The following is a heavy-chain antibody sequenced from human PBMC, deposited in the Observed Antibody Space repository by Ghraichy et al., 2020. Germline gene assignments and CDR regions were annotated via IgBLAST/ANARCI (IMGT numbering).Heavy chain of an antibody. J-gene: IGHJ5*02. Sequence: SETLSLTCTVSGGSISSGDYYWSWIRQPPGKGLEWIGYIYYSGSTYYNPSLKSRITISVDTSKNQFSLKLSSVTAADTAVYYCARDLYCSGGSCHPGWFDPWGQGTLVTVSS. CDR2: IYYSGST. D-gene: IGHD2-15*01. CDR3: ARDLYCSGGSCHPGWFDP. CDR1: GGSISSGDYY. V-gene: IGHV4-30-4*01.